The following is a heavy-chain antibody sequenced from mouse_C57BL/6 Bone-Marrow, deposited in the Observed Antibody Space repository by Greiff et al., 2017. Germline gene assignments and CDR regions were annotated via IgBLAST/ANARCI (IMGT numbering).Heavy chain of an antibody. Sequence: VQLQQPGAELVMPGASVKLSCKASGYTFTSYWMHWVKQRPGQGLEWIGEIDPSDSYTNYNQKFKGKSTLTVDKSSSTAYMQLSSLTSEDSAVYYCARRPFYPFAYWGQGTLVTVSA. CDR1: GYTFTSYW. V-gene: IGHV1-69*01. CDR3: ARRPFYPFAY. D-gene: IGHD2-1*01. CDR2: IDPSDSYT. J-gene: IGHJ3*01.